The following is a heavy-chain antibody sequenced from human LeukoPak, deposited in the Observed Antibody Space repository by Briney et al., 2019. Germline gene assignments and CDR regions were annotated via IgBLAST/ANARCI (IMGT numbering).Heavy chain of an antibody. V-gene: IGHV3-74*01. J-gene: IGHJ4*02. D-gene: IGHD2-21*01. CDR2: NIEGSRT. CDR3: ARSMCGRNDF. Sequence: NIEGSRTDYADSVRGRFTISRDNAKNTVDLEMNSLTAEDTAVYYCARSMCGRNDFWGQGTLVTVSS.